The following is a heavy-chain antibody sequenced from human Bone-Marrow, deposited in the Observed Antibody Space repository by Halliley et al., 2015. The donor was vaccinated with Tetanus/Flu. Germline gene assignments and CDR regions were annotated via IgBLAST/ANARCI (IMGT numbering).Heavy chain of an antibody. Sequence: WIGYVYSSGGTNYNPSLKSRVTMSVDTSKKQFSLKLTSVTAADTAVYYCARGRSGTYNSAFESWGQGAPVTVSS. V-gene: IGHV4-59*09. D-gene: IGHD1-26*01. J-gene: IGHJ4*02. CDR3: ARGRSGTYNSAFES. CDR2: VYSSGGT.